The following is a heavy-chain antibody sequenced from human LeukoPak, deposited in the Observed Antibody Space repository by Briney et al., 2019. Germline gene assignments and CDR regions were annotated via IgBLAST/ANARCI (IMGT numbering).Heavy chain of an antibody. D-gene: IGHD2-2*02. J-gene: IGHJ3*02. CDR2: IYYSGST. CDR1: GGSISSGDYY. CDR3: ARDPAAIGYLDAFDI. V-gene: IGHV4-30-4*01. Sequence: PSETLSLTCTVSGGSISSGDYYWSWIRQPPGKGLEWIGYIYYSGSTYYNPSLKGRVTISVDTSKNQFSLKLSSVTAADTAVYYCARDPAAIGYLDAFDIWGQGTMVTVSS.